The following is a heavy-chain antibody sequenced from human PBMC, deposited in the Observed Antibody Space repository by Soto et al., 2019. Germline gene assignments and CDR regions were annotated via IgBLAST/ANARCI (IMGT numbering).Heavy chain of an antibody. CDR2: ISSNGGST. CDR3: VKGRRAAAGTQEDYYYYGMDV. CDR1: GFTFSSYA. J-gene: IGHJ6*02. D-gene: IGHD6-13*01. Sequence: GGSLRLSCSASGFTFSSYAMHWVRQAPGKGLEYVSAISSNGGSTYYADSVKGRFTISRDNSKNTLYLQMSSLRAEDTAVYYCVKGRRAAAGTQEDYYYYGMDVWGQGTTVTVSS. V-gene: IGHV3-64D*06.